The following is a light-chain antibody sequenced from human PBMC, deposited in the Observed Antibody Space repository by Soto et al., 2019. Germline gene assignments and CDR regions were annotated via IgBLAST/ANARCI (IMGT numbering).Light chain of an antibody. CDR1: SSDVGSYNL. V-gene: IGLV2-23*01. CDR2: EAN. J-gene: IGLJ2*01. CDR3: SSYAGTQNFVV. Sequence: QSALTQPASVSESPGQSITISCTGTSSDVGSYNLVSWYQQHPGKAPKLLIYEANKRPSGVSNRFSGSKSGNTASLTISGLQAEDEADYYCSSYAGTQNFVVFGGGTKLTVL.